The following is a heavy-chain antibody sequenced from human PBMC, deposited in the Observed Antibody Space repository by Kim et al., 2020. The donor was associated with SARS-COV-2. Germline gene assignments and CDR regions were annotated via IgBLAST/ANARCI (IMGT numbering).Heavy chain of an antibody. CDR1: GGSISSGGYY. CDR3: ARGGDRYCSGGSCYSYYYSGMDV. V-gene: IGHV4-31*03. CDR2: IYYSGST. D-gene: IGHD2-15*01. J-gene: IGHJ6*02. Sequence: SETLSLTCTVSGGSISSGGYYWSWIRQHPGKGLEWIGYIYYSGSTYYNPSLKSRVTISVDTSKNQFSLKLSSVTAAAPAVYYCARGGDRYCSGGSCYSYYYSGMDVWGQGTTVTVSS.